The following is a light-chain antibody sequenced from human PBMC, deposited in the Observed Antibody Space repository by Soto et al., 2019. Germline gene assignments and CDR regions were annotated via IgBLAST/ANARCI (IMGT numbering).Light chain of an antibody. V-gene: IGKV3-20*01. Sequence: EIVLTQSPGTLSLSPGERATLSCRASQSVSSSYLAWYQQKPGQAPRLLIYGASSRPTGIPDRLSGSGSGTDFTLTISRLEPEDFAVYYCQQYGSSPGTFGQGTKVEIK. CDR1: QSVSSSY. CDR2: GAS. CDR3: QQYGSSPGT. J-gene: IGKJ1*01.